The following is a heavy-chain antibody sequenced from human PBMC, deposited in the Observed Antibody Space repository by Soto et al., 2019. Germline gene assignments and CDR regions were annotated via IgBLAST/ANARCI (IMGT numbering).Heavy chain of an antibody. CDR3: ARGTAMAKNLFDY. Sequence: SVKVSCKASGGTFSSYTISWVRQAPGQGLEWMGRIIPILGIANYAQKFQGRVTMTTDTSTSTAYMELRSLRSDDTAVYYCARGTAMAKNLFDYWGQGTLVTVSS. CDR1: GGTFSSYT. CDR2: IIPILGIA. V-gene: IGHV1-69*02. D-gene: IGHD5-18*01. J-gene: IGHJ4*02.